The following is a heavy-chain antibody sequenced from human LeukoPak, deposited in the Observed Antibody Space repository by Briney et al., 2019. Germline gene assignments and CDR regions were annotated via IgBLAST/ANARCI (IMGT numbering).Heavy chain of an antibody. D-gene: IGHD3-3*01. CDR2: ISSSGSTI. V-gene: IGHV3-48*03. Sequence: QPGGSLRLSCAASGFTFSSYEMNWVRQAPGKGLEWVSYISSSGSTIYYADSVKGRFTISRDNVKNSLYLQMNSLRAEDTAVYYCAREAYDFWSGSIYGMDVWGQGTTVTVSS. CDR1: GFTFSSYE. J-gene: IGHJ6*02. CDR3: AREAYDFWSGSIYGMDV.